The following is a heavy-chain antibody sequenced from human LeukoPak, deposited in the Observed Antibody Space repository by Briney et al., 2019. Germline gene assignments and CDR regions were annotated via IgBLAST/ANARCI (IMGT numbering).Heavy chain of an antibody. CDR3: ARVRYYDSSSPYYYYMDV. V-gene: IGHV4-30-2*01. CDR2: IYHSGST. D-gene: IGHD3-22*01. CDR1: GGSISSGGYS. J-gene: IGHJ6*03. Sequence: PSETLSLTCAVSGGSISSGGYSWSWIRQPPGKGLEWIGYIYHSGSTYYNPSLKSRVTISVDRSKNQFSLKLSSVTAADTAVYYCARVRYYDSSSPYYYYMDVWGKGTTVTVSS.